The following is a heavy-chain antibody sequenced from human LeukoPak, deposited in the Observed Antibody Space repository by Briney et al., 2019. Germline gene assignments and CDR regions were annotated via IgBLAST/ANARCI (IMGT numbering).Heavy chain of an antibody. CDR1: GGSISSSY. CDR3: ARSPAMVRGVIQNFDY. V-gene: IGHV4-59*01. D-gene: IGHD3-10*01. J-gene: IGHJ4*02. Sequence: SETLSLTCTVSGGSISSSYWSWIRQPPGKGLEWIGYIYYSGSTNYNPSLKSRVTISVDTSKNQFSLKLSSVTAADTAVYYCARSPAMVRGVIQNFDYWGQGTLVTVSS. CDR2: IYYSGST.